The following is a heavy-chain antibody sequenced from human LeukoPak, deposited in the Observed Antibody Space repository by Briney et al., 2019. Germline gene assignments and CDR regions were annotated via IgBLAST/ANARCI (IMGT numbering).Heavy chain of an antibody. CDR2: INPSGGST. D-gene: IGHD3-10*01. Sequence: ASVKVSCKASGYTFTSYYMHWVRQAPGQGLEWRGIINPSGGSTSYAQKFEGRVTMTRDTSTSTVYMELSRLRSEDTAVYYCAKDCVYYGSGSYSCPDYWGQGTLVTVSS. CDR3: AKDCVYYGSGSYSCPDY. V-gene: IGHV1-46*01. J-gene: IGHJ4*02. CDR1: GYTFTSYY.